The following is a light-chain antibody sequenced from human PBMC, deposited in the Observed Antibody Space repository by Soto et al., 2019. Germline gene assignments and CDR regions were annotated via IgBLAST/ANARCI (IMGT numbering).Light chain of an antibody. J-gene: IGKJ5*01. CDR1: KSVSSY. CDR2: DAS. V-gene: IGKV3-11*01. CDR3: QQHFNGPIT. Sequence: EIVLTQSPATLSLSPGERATLSCRARKSVSSYLAWYQQKPGQAPRLLIYDASNRATGIPARFSGSGSGTDFTPTISSLEPEDFAVYYCQQHFNGPITFGQGTRLEIK.